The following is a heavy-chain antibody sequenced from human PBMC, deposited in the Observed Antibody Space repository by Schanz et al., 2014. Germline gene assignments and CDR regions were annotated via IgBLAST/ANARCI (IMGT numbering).Heavy chain of an antibody. D-gene: IGHD3-10*01. CDR1: GFTFSSYG. CDR2: IRFDGSDT. CDR3: AKDQLANYRGSGYNWFDP. V-gene: IGHV3-30*02. J-gene: IGHJ5*02. Sequence: QVQLVESGGGVVQPGGSLRLSCAASGFTFSSYGMHWVRQAPGKGLEWVTFIRFDGSDTYYAGSVKGRFSVARDNSKNTLYLQMNSLRADDTAVYYCAKDQLANYRGSGYNWFDPWGQGTLVTVSS.